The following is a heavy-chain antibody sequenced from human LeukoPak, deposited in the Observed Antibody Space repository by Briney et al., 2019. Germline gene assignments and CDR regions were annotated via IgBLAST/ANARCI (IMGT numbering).Heavy chain of an antibody. D-gene: IGHD3-22*01. V-gene: IGHV3-7*03. CDR1: GFTFSSYW. CDR3: ARDPTGYDSSCYYYFLNGMDV. CDR2: IKQDGSEK. Sequence: GGTLRLSCAASGFTFSSYWMSWVRQAPGKGLEWVANIKQDGSEKYYVDSVKGRFTISRDNAKNSLYLQMNSLRAEDTAVYYCARDPTGYDSSCYYYFLNGMDVWGQGTTVTVSS. J-gene: IGHJ6*02.